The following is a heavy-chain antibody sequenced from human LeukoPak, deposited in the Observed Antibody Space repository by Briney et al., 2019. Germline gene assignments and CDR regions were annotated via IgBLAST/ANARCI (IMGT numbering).Heavy chain of an antibody. D-gene: IGHD2-15*01. Sequence: GGSLRLSCAASGFTFSSYGMSWVRQAPGKGLECVSAISGSGGSTYYADSVKGRFTISRDNSKNTLYLQMNSLRAEDTAVYYCTLVGVGFCSGGSCYHWGQGTLVTVSS. CDR2: ISGSGGST. CDR1: GFTFSSYG. CDR3: TLVGVGFCSGGSCYH. V-gene: IGHV3-23*01. J-gene: IGHJ5*02.